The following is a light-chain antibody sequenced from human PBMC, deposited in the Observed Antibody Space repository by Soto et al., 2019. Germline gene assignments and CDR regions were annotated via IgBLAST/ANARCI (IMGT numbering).Light chain of an antibody. CDR1: SSNIGATYD. J-gene: IGLJ1*01. V-gene: IGLV1-40*01. CDR2: GNS. CDR3: QSYDSSLSAHYV. Sequence: QSVLTQPPSVSGAPGQRVTISCTGSSSNIGATYDVQWYQQRPGTAPKLLIYGNSNRPSGVPDRFSGSKSGTSASLAITGLQADDEADYYCQSYDSSLSAHYVFGTGTKVTVL.